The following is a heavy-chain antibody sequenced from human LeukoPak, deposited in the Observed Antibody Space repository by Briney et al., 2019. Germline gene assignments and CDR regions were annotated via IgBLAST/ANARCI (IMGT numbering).Heavy chain of an antibody. Sequence: GGSLRLFCAASGFNFTNHAMSWVRQVPGKGLEWVATISGSGGDSYYADSVKGRFTISRDNSKNSRHLQMNSLRAEDTAVYFCTSCRELLFPCGGFDPWGQGILVTVSS. J-gene: IGHJ5*02. CDR3: TSCRELLFPCGGFDP. CDR2: ISGSGGDS. D-gene: IGHD1-26*01. CDR1: GFNFTNHA. V-gene: IGHV3-23*01.